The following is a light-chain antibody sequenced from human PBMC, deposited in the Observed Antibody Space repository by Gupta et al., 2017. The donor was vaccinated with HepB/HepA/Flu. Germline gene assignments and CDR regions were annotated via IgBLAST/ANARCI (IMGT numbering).Light chain of an antibody. CDR2: DVS. Sequence: QSALTQPRSVSGSPGQSVTVSCTGTNSDVGEYDYVSWYQQHPGKAPKLMIYDVSKRPSGVPDRFSGSKSGNTASLTISGLQAEDEADYYCASYAGSYTWVFGGGTKLTV. J-gene: IGLJ3*02. CDR1: NSDVGEYDY. V-gene: IGLV2-11*01. CDR3: ASYAGSYTWV.